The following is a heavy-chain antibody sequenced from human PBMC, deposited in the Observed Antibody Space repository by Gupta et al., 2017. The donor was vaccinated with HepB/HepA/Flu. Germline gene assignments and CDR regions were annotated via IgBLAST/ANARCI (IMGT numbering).Heavy chain of an antibody. CDR3: AKGFCDSTSCYFPFDS. Sequence: QLQLQESRPGLVIPLETLSLTCSVSSGSINSNNFYWGWVRQPPGKGLACIANIYYSGTTQYNPSLKNRATVSVDTSMNQFSVRLTSVTAADTAVYYCAKGFCDSTSCYFPFDSWGQGTLVTVSS. J-gene: IGHJ4*02. CDR1: SGSINSNNFY. CDR2: IYYSGTT. V-gene: IGHV4-39*01. D-gene: IGHD2-2*01.